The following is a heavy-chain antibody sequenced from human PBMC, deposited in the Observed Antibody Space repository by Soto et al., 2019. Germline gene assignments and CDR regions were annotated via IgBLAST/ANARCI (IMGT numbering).Heavy chain of an antibody. CDR3: ARERRGGRGEDNWFDP. CDR1: GYSFTSYG. V-gene: IGHV1-18*01. D-gene: IGHD1-1*01. CDR2: ISAYNGNT. J-gene: IGHJ5*02. Sequence: GASVKVSCKASGYSFTSYGVTWVRQAPGQGLEWMGWISAYNGNTNYAQKLQGRVTMTTDTSTSTAYMELRSLRSDDTAVYYCARERRGGRGEDNWFDPWGQGTLVTVSS.